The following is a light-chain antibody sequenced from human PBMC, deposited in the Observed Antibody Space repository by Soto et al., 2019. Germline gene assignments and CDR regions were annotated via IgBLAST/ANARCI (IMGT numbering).Light chain of an antibody. Sequence: QSALTQPASVSGSPGQSITISCTGTSSDIGGYYYVSWYQQTPGKAPKLMIYEVSNRPSGVSNRFSGSKSGNTASLTISGLQADDEADYYCTSYTTGSTLVFGGGTKLTVL. CDR3: TSYTTGSTLV. J-gene: IGLJ2*01. CDR2: EVS. CDR1: SSDIGGYYY. V-gene: IGLV2-14*01.